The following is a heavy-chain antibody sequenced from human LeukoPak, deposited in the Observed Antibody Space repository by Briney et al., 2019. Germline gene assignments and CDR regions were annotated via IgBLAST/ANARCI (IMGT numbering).Heavy chain of an antibody. CDR2: IWYDGSNK. CDR3: ARAYDSSGYYQYYHYYGMDV. V-gene: IGHV3-33*01. J-gene: IGHJ6*02. Sequence: GGSLRLSCAASGFTFSSYGMHWVRQAPGKGLEWVAVIWYDGSNKYYADSVKGRFTISRDNSKNTLYLQMNSLRAEDTAVYYCARAYDSSGYYQYYHYYGMDVWGQGTTVTVSS. CDR1: GFTFSSYG. D-gene: IGHD3-22*01.